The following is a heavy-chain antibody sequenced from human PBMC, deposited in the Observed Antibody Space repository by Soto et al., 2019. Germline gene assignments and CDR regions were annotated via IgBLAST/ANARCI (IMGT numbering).Heavy chain of an antibody. V-gene: IGHV3-33*01. CDR2: IWYDGTNE. D-gene: IGHD4-17*01. CDR3: ARDDYANARAFDI. Sequence: VQLVESGGGVVQPGRSLRLSCAASGFTFSSDGMHWVRQAPGKGLEWVAVIWYDGTNENYGDSVKGRFTISRDNPKNTLYLQMNSLRAEDTAVYYCARDDYANARAFDIWGQGTMVTVSS. CDR1: GFTFSSDG. J-gene: IGHJ3*02.